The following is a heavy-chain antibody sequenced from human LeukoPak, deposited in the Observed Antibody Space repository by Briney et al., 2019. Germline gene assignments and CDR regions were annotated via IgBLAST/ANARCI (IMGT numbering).Heavy chain of an antibody. CDR1: GYTFTSYA. CDR3: ARDMTYYDILTGYSDY. Sequence: VASVKVSCKASGYTFTSYAMNWVRQAPGQGLEWMGWINTNTGNPTYAQGFTGRFVFSLDTSVSTAYLQISSLKAEDTAVYYCARDMTYYDILTGYSDYWGQGTLVTVSS. V-gene: IGHV7-4-1*02. J-gene: IGHJ4*02. CDR2: INTNTGNP. D-gene: IGHD3-9*01.